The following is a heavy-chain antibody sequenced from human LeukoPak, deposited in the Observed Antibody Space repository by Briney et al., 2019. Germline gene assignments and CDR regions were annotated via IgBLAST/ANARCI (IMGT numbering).Heavy chain of an antibody. D-gene: IGHD1-14*01. CDR1: GGSISSGGYY. J-gene: IGHJ6*02. V-gene: IGHV4-61*08. Sequence: NPSETLSLTCTVSGGSISSGGYYWSWIRQHPGKGLEWIGYIYYSGSTNYNPSLKSRVTISVDTSKNQFSLKLSSVTAADTAVYYCANEPPGAGMDVWGQGTTVTVSS. CDR2: IYYSGST. CDR3: ANEPPGAGMDV.